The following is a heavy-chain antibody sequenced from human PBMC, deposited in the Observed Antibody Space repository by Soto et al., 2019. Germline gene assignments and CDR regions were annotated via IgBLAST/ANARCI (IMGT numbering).Heavy chain of an antibody. CDR3: ARGRGGTYDAFDI. CDR1: AGSISTYF. V-gene: IGHV4-59*01. CDR2: IYYSGTT. Sequence: ETLSLTCTVSAGSISTYFWGWIRPPPGKGLEWIGYIYYSGTTNYNPSLKSRVTILLDTSKNQFSLRLSSVTAADTAVYYCARGRGGTYDAFDIWGQGTLVTVSS. J-gene: IGHJ3*02. D-gene: IGHD1-26*01.